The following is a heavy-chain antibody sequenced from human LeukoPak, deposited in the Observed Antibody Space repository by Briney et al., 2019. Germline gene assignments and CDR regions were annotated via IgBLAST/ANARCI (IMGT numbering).Heavy chain of an antibody. CDR1: GDSISSGNY. D-gene: IGHD6-19*01. CDR2: IYQSGIT. J-gene: IGHJ4*02. CDR3: ARDPRPRGGWFYFDY. Sequence: SGTLSLTCGVSGDSISSGNYWNWVRQPPGKGLEWIGDIYQSGITNYNPSLKSPVTMSVDKSKNEFSLKLDSVTAADTAVYYCARDPRPRGGWFYFDYWGQGILVTVSS. V-gene: IGHV4-4*02.